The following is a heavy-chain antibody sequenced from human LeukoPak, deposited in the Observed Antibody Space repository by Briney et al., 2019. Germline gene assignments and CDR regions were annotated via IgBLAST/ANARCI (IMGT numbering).Heavy chain of an antibody. J-gene: IGHJ6*03. D-gene: IGHD6-13*01. CDR3: ARVSASSAGRYYYYYMDV. CDR1: GFTFSSYS. Sequence: GGSLRLSCAASGFTFSSYSMNWVRQAPGKGLEWVSYISSSSSTIYYADSVKGRFTISRDNAKNSLYLQMNSLRAEDTAVYYCARVSASSAGRYYYYYMDVWGKGTTVTVSS. CDR2: ISSSSSTI. V-gene: IGHV3-48*01.